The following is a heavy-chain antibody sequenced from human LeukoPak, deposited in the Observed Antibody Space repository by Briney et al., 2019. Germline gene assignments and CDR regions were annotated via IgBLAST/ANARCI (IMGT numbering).Heavy chain of an antibody. CDR3: AKDRL. CDR2: ISGSGGST. J-gene: IGHJ4*02. D-gene: IGHD4-11*01. V-gene: IGHV3-23*01. CDR1: GFTFSNYV. Sequence: GGSLRLSCAASGFTFSNYVMTWVRQAPGKGLEWVSAISGSGGSTYYADSVKGRFTISRDNSQNTVDLQMNSLRAEDTAVHYCAKDRLWGQGTLVTVSS.